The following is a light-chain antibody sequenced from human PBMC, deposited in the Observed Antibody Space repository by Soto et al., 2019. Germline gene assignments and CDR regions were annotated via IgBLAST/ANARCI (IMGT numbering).Light chain of an antibody. CDR3: SFYTSTSTDV. Sequence: QSVLTQPASVSGSPGQSITISCTGTSSDVGGYDYVSWYQHHPGKAPKLTIYEVSNRPSGVSNRFSGSTSGNTASLTISGLQAEDEAEYYCSFYTSTSTDVFGPWTQVTVL. CDR1: SSDVGGYDY. CDR2: EVS. J-gene: IGLJ1*01. V-gene: IGLV2-14*01.